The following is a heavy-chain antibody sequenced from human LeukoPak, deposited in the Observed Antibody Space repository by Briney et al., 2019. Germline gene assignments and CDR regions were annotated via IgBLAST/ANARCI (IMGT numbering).Heavy chain of an antibody. CDR3: AKDLTYSSSSNFDY. V-gene: IGHV3-23*01. Sequence: GGSLRLSCAASGFTFSSYAMSWVRQAPGKGLEWVSAISGSGGSTYYADSVKGRFTISRDNSENTLYLQMNSLRAEDTAVYYCAKDLTYSSSSNFDYWGQGTLVTVSS. CDR1: GFTFSSYA. J-gene: IGHJ4*02. CDR2: ISGSGGST. D-gene: IGHD6-6*01.